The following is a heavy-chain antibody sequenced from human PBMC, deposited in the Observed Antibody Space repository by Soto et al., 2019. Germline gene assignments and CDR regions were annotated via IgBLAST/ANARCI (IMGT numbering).Heavy chain of an antibody. CDR2: IYDSVNT. CDR1: GGSISSYY. CDR3: ARVDHRGYFAILTDY. V-gene: IGHV4-59*12. J-gene: IGHJ4*02. D-gene: IGHD3-9*01. Sequence: PSETLSLTCTVSGGSISSYYWSWIRQPPGKGLEWIGYIYDSVNTYYSPSLRSRVTISADMSKNQFSLNLRSVTAADTAVYYCARVDHRGYFAILTDYWGQGTRVTVSS.